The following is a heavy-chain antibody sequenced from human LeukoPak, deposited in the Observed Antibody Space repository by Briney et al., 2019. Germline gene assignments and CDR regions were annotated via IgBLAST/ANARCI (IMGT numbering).Heavy chain of an antibody. Sequence: GGSLRLSCAASGFTFSSYSMNWVRQAPGKGLEWVSYISSSRSTKDYADSVKGRFTISRDNAKNSLYLQMNSLRAEDTAVYYCARTYYYDSSGYFLSGGFDSWGQGTMVTVSS. V-gene: IGHV3-48*04. CDR2: ISSSRSTK. D-gene: IGHD3-22*01. CDR3: ARTYYYDSSGYFLSGGFDS. CDR1: GFTFSSYS. J-gene: IGHJ3*02.